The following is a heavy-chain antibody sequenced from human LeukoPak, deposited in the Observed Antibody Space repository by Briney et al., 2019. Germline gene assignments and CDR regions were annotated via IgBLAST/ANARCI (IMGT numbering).Heavy chain of an antibody. D-gene: IGHD6-13*01. V-gene: IGHV3-23*01. CDR2: ISGIGGST. CDR3: AKLYGGSNTYDAFDI. Sequence: RPGGSLRLSCAATGFTVSSYAMSWVRQAPGKGLEWVSAISGIGGSTYYADSVKGRFTISRDNSKNTLYLQVNSLRVEDTAVYYCAKLYGGSNTYDAFDIWGQGTMVTVSS. J-gene: IGHJ3*02. CDR1: GFTVSSYA.